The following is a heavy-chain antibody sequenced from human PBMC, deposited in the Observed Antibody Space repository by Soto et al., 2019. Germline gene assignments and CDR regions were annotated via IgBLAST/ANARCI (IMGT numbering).Heavy chain of an antibody. J-gene: IGHJ5*02. Sequence: EVQLLESGGGLVQPGGSLRLSCAASGFTFSSYAMSWVRQAPGKGLEWVSGISGSGGSTYYADSVKGRFTITRDNSKNNLYLQMNSLRAEDTAVYYCAKFLLSGIAAAGRGRNWFDPWGQGTLVTVSS. D-gene: IGHD6-13*01. V-gene: IGHV3-23*01. CDR3: AKFLLSGIAAAGRGRNWFDP. CDR2: ISGSGGST. CDR1: GFTFSSYA.